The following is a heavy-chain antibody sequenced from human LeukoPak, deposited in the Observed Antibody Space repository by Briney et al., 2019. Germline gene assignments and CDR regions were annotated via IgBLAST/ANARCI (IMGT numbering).Heavy chain of an antibody. CDR2: IKQDGSGK. CDR1: GFTFSSYW. Sequence: GGSLRLSCAASGFTFSSYWMTWVRQAPGKGLEWVANIKQDGSGKYYVDSVKGRFTICRDNAKNSLSLQMNSLSAEHTAVYYCARDASEGWGGLVVYYDGMDVWAQGPTVTVSS. D-gene: IGHD2-2*01. J-gene: IGHJ6*02. CDR3: ARDASEGWGGLVVYYDGMDV. V-gene: IGHV3-7*01.